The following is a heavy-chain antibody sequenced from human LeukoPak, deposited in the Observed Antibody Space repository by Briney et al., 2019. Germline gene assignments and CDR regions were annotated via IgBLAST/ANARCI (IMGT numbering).Heavy chain of an antibody. V-gene: IGHV1-3*01. CDR1: GYTFTSYA. D-gene: IGHD2-2*02. Sequence: ASVKVSCKASGYTFTSYAMHWVRQAPGQRLEWMGWINAGNGNTKYSQKFQGRVTITRDTSASTAYMELSSLRSEDAAVYYCARENAYTEPHYYYGMDVWGQGTTVTVSS. CDR2: INAGNGNT. J-gene: IGHJ6*02. CDR3: ARENAYTEPHYYYGMDV.